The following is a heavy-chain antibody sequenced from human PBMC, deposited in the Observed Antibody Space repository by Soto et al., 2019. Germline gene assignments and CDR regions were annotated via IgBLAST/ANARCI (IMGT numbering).Heavy chain of an antibody. J-gene: IGHJ6*02. Sequence: QVQLVQSGAEVKKPGSSVKVSCKASGGTFSSYTISWVRQAPGQGLEWMGRIIPILGIANYAQKFQGIVTITADKSTSTAYMELSSLRSEDTAVYYCAVGTSSSWFGGMDVWGQGTTVTVSS. V-gene: IGHV1-69*02. D-gene: IGHD6-13*01. CDR2: IIPILGIA. CDR1: GGTFSSYT. CDR3: AVGTSSSWFGGMDV.